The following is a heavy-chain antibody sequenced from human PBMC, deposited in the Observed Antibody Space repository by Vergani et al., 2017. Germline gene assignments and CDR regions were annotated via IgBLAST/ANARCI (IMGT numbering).Heavy chain of an antibody. CDR3: AIDGWELLDYFYYMDV. CDR2: INSDGDSI. Sequence: VQLVESGGGLVQPGGSLRLSCTASGFTFSNYWTQWVRQAPGKGLMWVSRINSDGDSICYADSVKGRFTISRDNAKNTLYLQMDSLRAEDTAVYYCAIDGWELLDYFYYMDVWGKGTTVTVSS. V-gene: IGHV3-74*01. D-gene: IGHD1-26*01. J-gene: IGHJ6*03. CDR1: GFTFSNYW.